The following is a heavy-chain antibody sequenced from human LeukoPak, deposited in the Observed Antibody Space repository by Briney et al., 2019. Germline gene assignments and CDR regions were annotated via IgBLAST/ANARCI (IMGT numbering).Heavy chain of an antibody. Sequence: SETLSLTCTVSVCSISSSSYYWGWIRQPPGKGLEWIGNIYYSGSTYYNPSLKSRVTISVDTSKNQFSLKLSSVTAADTAVYYCARTRLVGAPKGYFDYWGQGTLVTVSS. CDR1: VCSISSSSYY. J-gene: IGHJ4*02. D-gene: IGHD1-26*01. CDR3: ARTRLVGAPKGYFDY. V-gene: IGHV4-39*01. CDR2: IYYSGST.